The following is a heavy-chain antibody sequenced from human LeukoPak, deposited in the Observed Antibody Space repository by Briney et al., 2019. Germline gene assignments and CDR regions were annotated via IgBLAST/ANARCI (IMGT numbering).Heavy chain of an antibody. CDR1: GFTFGSYA. CDR2: LTGRGATT. V-gene: IGHV3-23*01. Sequence: PGGSLTLSCAASGFTFGSYAMIWVRQAPGKGLEWLSALTGRGATTNYADSVKGRFTISRDNSKNTLFLQMNSLRAEDTAVYYCAKEDIVSTMGNFDYWGQGTPATVSS. J-gene: IGHJ4*02. D-gene: IGHD5/OR15-5a*01. CDR3: AKEDIVSTMGNFDY.